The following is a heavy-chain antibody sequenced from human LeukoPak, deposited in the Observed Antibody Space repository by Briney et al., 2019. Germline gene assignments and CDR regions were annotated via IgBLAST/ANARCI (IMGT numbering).Heavy chain of an antibody. Sequence: KLQGRVTMTTDTSTSTAYMELRSLRSDDTAVYYCARGGGDGYNLEAFDIWGQGTMVTVSS. D-gene: IGHD5-24*01. V-gene: IGHV1-18*01. J-gene: IGHJ3*02. CDR3: ARGGGDGYNLEAFDI.